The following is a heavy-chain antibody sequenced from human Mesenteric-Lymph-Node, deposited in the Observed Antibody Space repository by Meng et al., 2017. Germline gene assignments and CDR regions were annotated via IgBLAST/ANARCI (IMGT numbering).Heavy chain of an antibody. Sequence: EVQLVESGGGLVQPGGSLRLSCAASGFTFSSYWMHWVRQAPGKGLVWVSRINTDGRSTSYTDSVKGRFTISRDNAKKTLYLQMNSLRAEETAVYYCVRWDYGVNSGPENWGQGTLVTVSS. CDR1: GFTFSSYW. J-gene: IGHJ4*02. CDR2: INTDGRST. V-gene: IGHV3-74*01. CDR3: VRWDYGVNSGPEN. D-gene: IGHD4/OR15-4a*01.